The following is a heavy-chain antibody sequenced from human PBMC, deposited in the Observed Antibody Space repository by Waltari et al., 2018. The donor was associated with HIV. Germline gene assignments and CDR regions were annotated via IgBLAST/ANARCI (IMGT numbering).Heavy chain of an antibody. J-gene: IGHJ3*01. CDR3: APGGRTRAFEV. CDR2: IYISGST. Sequence: EVQLVETGGGLIQPGGSLRVYCEACGLIVSINSINWVRQAPGKGLGWVSVIYISGSTYNADSVKGRFTISRDDSKNTLYLQMNSLTAEDTAVYYCAPGGRTRAFEVWGQGTMVTVSS. V-gene: IGHV3-53*02. D-gene: IGHD3-16*01. CDR1: GLIVSINS.